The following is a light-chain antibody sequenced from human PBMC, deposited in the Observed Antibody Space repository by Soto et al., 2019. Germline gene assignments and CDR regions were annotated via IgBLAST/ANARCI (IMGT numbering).Light chain of an antibody. CDR3: QQRTNWPPT. CDR2: SAS. CDR1: QSVRND. J-gene: IGKJ4*01. V-gene: IGKV3-11*01. Sequence: EIVLTQSPATLSLSPGERATLSCRASQSVRNDLVWYHQKPGQAPRVLIYSASNRATGIPARFSGSGSGTDFTLTISRLEPEYLAVYYCQQRTNWPPTFGGGTKVEMK.